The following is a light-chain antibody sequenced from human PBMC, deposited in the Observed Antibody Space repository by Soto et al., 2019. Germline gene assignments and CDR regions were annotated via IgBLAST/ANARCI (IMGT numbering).Light chain of an antibody. CDR2: GAS. CDR1: ESVSSN. J-gene: IGKJ1*01. Sequence: EIVMTQSPATLSVSPGEGATLSCRASESVSSNLAWYQQKPGQAPRLLNYGASTRATGIPARFSGSGSGTEFTLTISSLQSEDFAVYYCQQYNNWPRTFGQGTMV. CDR3: QQYNNWPRT. V-gene: IGKV3-15*01.